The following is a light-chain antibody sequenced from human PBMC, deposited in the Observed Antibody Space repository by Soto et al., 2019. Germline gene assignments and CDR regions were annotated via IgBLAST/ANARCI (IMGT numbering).Light chain of an antibody. Sequence: DIQMTQSPSSVSASVGDRVTITCRAGQGISTWLAWYQQKPGKAPSLQIFGASSLHSGIPSRFSASGSGTDFTLTISSLQPEDFATYYCQQANSFPRTFXGGTKVDIK. CDR2: GAS. CDR1: QGISTW. J-gene: IGKJ4*01. V-gene: IGKV1-12*01. CDR3: QQANSFPRT.